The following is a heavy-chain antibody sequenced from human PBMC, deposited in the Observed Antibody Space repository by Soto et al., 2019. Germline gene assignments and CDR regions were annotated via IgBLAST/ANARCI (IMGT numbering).Heavy chain of an antibody. V-gene: IGHV1-2*02. CDR1: GYPVTAYY. D-gene: IGHD3-3*01. J-gene: IGHJ3*02. CDR2: INPATGAA. Sequence: QLHLVQSGAVVKKPGASVTVSCSASGYPVTAYYMHWVRQAPGRGLEWMGGINPATGAAKYTQTFQGRVTMTRDTSTSTVFMELCGLTSGDTAVFYCARGGGVGVAGSAAFDMWGQGTLVTVSS. CDR3: ARGGGVGVAGSAAFDM.